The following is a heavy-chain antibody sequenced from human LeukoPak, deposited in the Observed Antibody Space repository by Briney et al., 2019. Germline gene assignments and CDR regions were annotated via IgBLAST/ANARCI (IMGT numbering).Heavy chain of an antibody. CDR1: GFTVSSNY. V-gene: IGHV3-23*01. J-gene: IGHJ3*02. CDR3: APLWIVPAAMDAFDI. Sequence: PGGSLRLSCAASGFTVSSNYMSWVRQAPGKGLEWVSAISGSGGSTYYADSVKGRFTISRDNSKNTLYLQMNSLRAEDTAVYYCAPLWIVPAAMDAFDIWGQGTMVTVSS. D-gene: IGHD2-2*01. CDR2: ISGSGGST.